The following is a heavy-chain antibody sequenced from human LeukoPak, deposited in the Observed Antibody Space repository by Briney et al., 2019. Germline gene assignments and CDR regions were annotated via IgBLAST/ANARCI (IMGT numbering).Heavy chain of an antibody. V-gene: IGHV4-34*01. CDR1: GGSFSGYY. CDR2: SNHSGST. Sequence: SETLSLTCAVYGGSFSGYYWSWIRQPPGKGLEWIGESNHSGSTNYNPPLKSRVTISVDTSKNQFSLKLSSVTAADTAVYYYARELYSSGYHDAFDIWGQGTMVTVSS. J-gene: IGHJ3*02. CDR3: ARELYSSGYHDAFDI. D-gene: IGHD3-22*01.